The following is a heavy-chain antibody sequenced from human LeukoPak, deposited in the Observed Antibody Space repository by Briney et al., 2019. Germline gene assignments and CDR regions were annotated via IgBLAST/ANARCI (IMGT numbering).Heavy chain of an antibody. CDR2: ISPSGDIL. D-gene: IGHD5-18*01. J-gene: IGHJ4*02. Sequence: PGGSLRLSCAASGFTFDDYGMNWVRQAPGKGLEWVSGISPSGDILYYADSVKGQFTISRDNSKNKVYLQMNSLRAEDTAVYFCARDLRYSYGWAYWGQGTLVTVSS. V-gene: IGHV3-23*01. CDR3: ARDLRYSYGWAY. CDR1: GFTFDDYG.